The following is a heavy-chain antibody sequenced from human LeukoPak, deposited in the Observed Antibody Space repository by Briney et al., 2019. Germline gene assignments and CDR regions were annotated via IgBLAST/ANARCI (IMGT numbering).Heavy chain of an antibody. J-gene: IGHJ5*02. D-gene: IGHD6-19*01. CDR2: ISPYNGNT. Sequence: ASVKVSCKASGYTFRNYGITWVRQAPGQGLEWMGWISPYNGNTGYAQKVQGRVTMTTDTSTSTAYMELRSLRSDDTAVYYCTRGGSSGPEGWFDPWAQGTLVTVSS. CDR1: GYTFRNYG. CDR3: TRGGSSGPEGWFDP. V-gene: IGHV1-18*01.